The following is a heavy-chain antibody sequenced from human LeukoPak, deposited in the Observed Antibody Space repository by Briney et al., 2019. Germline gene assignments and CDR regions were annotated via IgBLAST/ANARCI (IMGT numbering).Heavy chain of an antibody. CDR1: GFTFSSYA. J-gene: IGHJ4*02. CDR2: ISYDGSNK. Sequence: GGSLRLSCAASGFTFSSYAMHWVRQAPGKGLEWVAVISYDGSNKYYADSVKGRFTISRDNSKNTLYLQMNSLRAEDTAVYYCARVYPGGYWGQGTLVTVSS. V-gene: IGHV3-30-3*01. D-gene: IGHD2-2*02. CDR3: ARVYPGGY.